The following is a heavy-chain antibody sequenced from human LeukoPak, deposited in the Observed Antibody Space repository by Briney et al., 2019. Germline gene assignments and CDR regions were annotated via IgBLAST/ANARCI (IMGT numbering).Heavy chain of an antibody. CDR1: GFTFSDDY. D-gene: IGHD3-10*01. CDR2: IYYSGST. CDR3: AREVIMVRGVIISL. J-gene: IGHJ4*02. Sequence: LRLSCAASGFTFSDDYMSWIRQPPGKGLEWIGYIYYSGSTYYNPSLKSRVTISVDTSKNQFSLKLSSVTAADTAVYYCAREVIMVRGVIISLWGQGTLVTVSS. V-gene: IGHV4-30-4*08.